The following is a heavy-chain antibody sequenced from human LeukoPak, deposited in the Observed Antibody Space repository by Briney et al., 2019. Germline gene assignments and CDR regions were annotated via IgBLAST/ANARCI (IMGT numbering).Heavy chain of an antibody. J-gene: IGHJ4*02. CDR2: INHSGST. CDR1: GGSFSGYY. D-gene: IGHD2-2*01. Sequence: PSETLSLTCAVYGGSFSGYYWSWIRQPPGKGLEWIGEINHSGSTNYNPSLKSRVTISVDTSKNQFSLKLSSVTAADTAVYYCARGREDIVVVPAAIFNYWGQGTLVTVSS. CDR3: ARGREDIVVVPAAIFNY. V-gene: IGHV4-34*01.